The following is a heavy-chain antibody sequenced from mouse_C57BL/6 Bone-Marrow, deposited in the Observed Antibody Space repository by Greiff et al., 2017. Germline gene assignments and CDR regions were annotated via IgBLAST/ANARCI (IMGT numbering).Heavy chain of an antibody. CDR3: TGPWYLDV. Sequence: DVMLVESGEGLVKPGGSLKLSCAASGFTFSSYAMSWVRQTPEKRLEWVAYISSGGDYIYYADTVKGRFTISRANARNTLYLQMSSLKSEDTAMXYCTGPWYLDVWGTGTTVTVSS. CDR2: ISSGGDYI. V-gene: IGHV5-9-1*02. J-gene: IGHJ1*03. CDR1: GFTFSSYA.